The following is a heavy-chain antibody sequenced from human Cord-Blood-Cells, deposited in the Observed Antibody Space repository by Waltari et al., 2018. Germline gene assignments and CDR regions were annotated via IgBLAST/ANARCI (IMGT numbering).Heavy chain of an antibody. CDR1: GGSISSSSYY. D-gene: IGHD2-2*01. CDR3: ARLSCSSTSCYYYYYYYMDV. J-gene: IGHJ6*03. V-gene: IGHV4-39*01. Sequence: QLQLQESGPGMVKPSETLSLTCTVSGGSISSSSYYWGWIRPPPGKGLVGIGGIYYSGSTYYNPSLKSRVTISVDTSKNQFSLKLSSVTAADTAVYYCARLSCSSTSCYYYYYYYMDVWGKGTTVTVSS. CDR2: IYYSGST.